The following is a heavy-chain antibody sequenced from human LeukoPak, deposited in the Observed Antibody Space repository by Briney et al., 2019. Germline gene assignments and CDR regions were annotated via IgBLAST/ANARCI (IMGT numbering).Heavy chain of an antibody. CDR3: ARDNYYGSGSYRGFDY. CDR1: GGSISSSSYY. Sequence: SETLSLTCTVSGGSISSSSYYWGWIRQPPGKGLEWIGNIYYSGSTYYNPSLKSRITISVDTSKNQFSLKLSSVTAADTAVYYCARDNYYGSGSYRGFDYWGQGTLVTVSS. J-gene: IGHJ4*02. V-gene: IGHV4-39*07. D-gene: IGHD3-10*01. CDR2: IYYSGST.